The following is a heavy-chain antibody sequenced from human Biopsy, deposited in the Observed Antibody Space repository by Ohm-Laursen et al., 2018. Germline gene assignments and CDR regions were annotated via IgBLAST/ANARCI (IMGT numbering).Heavy chain of an antibody. CDR1: GGTFSSDI. Sequence: SSVKVSCKASGGTFSSDIFAWVRQAPGQRPEWLGDVMPFFGTAQYAPKLQGRVSMTADKTTYTAYMELTSLTSEDTAVYFCARHYYDTSGYNWFDPWGQGTLVTVSS. CDR3: ARHYYDTSGYNWFDP. CDR2: VMPFFGTA. J-gene: IGHJ5*02. D-gene: IGHD3-22*01. V-gene: IGHV1-69*06.